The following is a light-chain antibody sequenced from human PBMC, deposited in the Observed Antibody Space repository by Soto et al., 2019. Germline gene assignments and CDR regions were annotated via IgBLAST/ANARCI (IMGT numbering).Light chain of an antibody. Sequence: QSVLTQSPSASASLGASVKLTCSLSSGQSHYPIAWHQQQPGSGPRYLMKVNSDGSHSKGAGVPDRFSGSSSGAERYLTISSLQSDDEADYFCQTWGPGIRVFGGGTKLTVL. V-gene: IGLV4-69*01. CDR3: QTWGPGIRV. CDR1: SGQSHYP. J-gene: IGLJ2*01. CDR2: VNSDGSH.